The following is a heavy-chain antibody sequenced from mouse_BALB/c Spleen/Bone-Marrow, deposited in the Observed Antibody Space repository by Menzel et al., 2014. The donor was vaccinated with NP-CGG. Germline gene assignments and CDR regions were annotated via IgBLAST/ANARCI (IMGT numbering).Heavy chain of an antibody. CDR1: GYSITSDYA. CDR3: ARSRAVYSDY. V-gene: IGHV3-2*02. J-gene: IGHJ2*01. Sequence: EVQLQESGPGLVKPSQPLSLTCTVTGYSITSDYAWNWIRQFPGNKLEWMGYINYSGITYYNPSLKSRISITRDTSKNQFFLQLNSVTTEDTATYYCARSRAVYSDYWGQGTTLTVSS. D-gene: IGHD3-1*01. CDR2: INYSGIT.